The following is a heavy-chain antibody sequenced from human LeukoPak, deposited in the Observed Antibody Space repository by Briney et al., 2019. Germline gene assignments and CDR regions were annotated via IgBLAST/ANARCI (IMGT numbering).Heavy chain of an antibody. Sequence: ASVKVSCKASGYTFTSYYMHWVRQAPGQGLEWMGIINPSGGSTSYAQEFQGRVTMTRDTSTSTVYMELSSLRSEDTAVYYCARDRITMVRGVIPSLGYWGQGTLVTVSS. J-gene: IGHJ4*02. CDR1: GYTFTSYY. CDR2: INPSGGST. CDR3: ARDRITMVRGVIPSLGY. D-gene: IGHD3-10*01. V-gene: IGHV1-46*01.